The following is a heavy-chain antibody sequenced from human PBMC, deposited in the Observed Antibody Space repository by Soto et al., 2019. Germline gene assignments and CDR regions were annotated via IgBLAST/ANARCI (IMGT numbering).Heavy chain of an antibody. Sequence: TSETLSLTCTVSGASISSDDYYWSWIRQPPGKGLEWIGYIYYSGSTYYNPSLKSRVTISVDTSKNQFSLKLSSVTAADTAVYYCARLVGTTLTFDYWGQGTLVTVSS. V-gene: IGHV4-30-4*01. CDR1: GASISSDDYY. D-gene: IGHD1-26*01. J-gene: IGHJ4*02. CDR3: ARLVGTTLTFDY. CDR2: IYYSGST.